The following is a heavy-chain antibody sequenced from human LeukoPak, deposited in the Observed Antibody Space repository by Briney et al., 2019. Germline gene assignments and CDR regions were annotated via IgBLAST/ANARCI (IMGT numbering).Heavy chain of an antibody. CDR2: IYHSGST. Sequence: SETLSLTCAVSGDSISSSNWWSWVRQPPGKGLEWIAEIYHSGSTNYNPSLKSRVTISVDTSKNQFSLKLSSVTAADTAVYYCARESNYYGSGTGWFDPWGQGTLVTVSS. CDR3: ARESNYYGSGTGWFDP. J-gene: IGHJ5*02. CDR1: GDSISSSNW. D-gene: IGHD3-10*01. V-gene: IGHV4-4*02.